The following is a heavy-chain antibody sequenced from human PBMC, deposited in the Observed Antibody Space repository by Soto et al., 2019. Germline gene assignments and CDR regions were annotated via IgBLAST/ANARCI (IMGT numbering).Heavy chain of an antibody. Sequence: GGSLRLSCVVSGVSLDSAWINWVRQAPGKGLEWVAQAKRKAAGGAIDYAAPVKGRFTISRDDSRNMAYLQMNSLKIEDTALYYCTTGYGGDWYGWGQGTLVTVSS. CDR2: AKRKAAGGAI. J-gene: IGHJ4*02. V-gene: IGHV3-15*01. D-gene: IGHD6-19*01. CDR3: TTGYGGDWYG. CDR1: GVSLDSAW.